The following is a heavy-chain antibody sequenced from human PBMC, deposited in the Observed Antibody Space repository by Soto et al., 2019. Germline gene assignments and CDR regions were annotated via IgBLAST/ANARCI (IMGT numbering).Heavy chain of an antibody. CDR3: ARPRGPRSDAFDI. V-gene: IGHV3-64*01. CDR2: ISSNGGST. Sequence: EVQLVESGGGLVQPGGSLRLSCAASGFTFSSYAMHWVRQAPGKGLEYVSAISSNGGSTYYANSVKGRFTISRDNSKNPLYLQMGSLRAEDMAVYYCARPRGPRSDAFDIWGQGTMVTVSS. J-gene: IGHJ3*02. D-gene: IGHD2-15*01. CDR1: GFTFSSYA.